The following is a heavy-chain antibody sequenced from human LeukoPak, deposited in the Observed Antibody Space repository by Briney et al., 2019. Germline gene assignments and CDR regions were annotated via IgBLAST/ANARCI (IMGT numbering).Heavy chain of an antibody. J-gene: IGHJ5*02. CDR2: IYYSGST. CDR3: ARDPAYYDFWSGSHNWFDP. Sequence: SETLSLTCTVSGGSISSGGYYWSWIRQHPGKGLEWIGYIYYSGSTYYNPSLKSRVTISVVTSKNQFSLKLSSVTAADTAVYYCARDPAYYDFWSGSHNWFDPWGQGTLVTVSS. V-gene: IGHV4-31*03. CDR1: GGSISSGGYY. D-gene: IGHD3-3*01.